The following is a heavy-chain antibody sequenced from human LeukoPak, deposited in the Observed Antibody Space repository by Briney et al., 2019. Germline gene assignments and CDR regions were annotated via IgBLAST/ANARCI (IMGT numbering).Heavy chain of an antibody. CDR3: ARADRSGYFGNVVAFDI. CDR1: GGPINSGSYP. CDR2: IHISGST. Sequence: PSRTLSLTCTVSGGPINSGSYPWTWIRQPAGKGLEWIGRIHISGSTHYTPSLKSRVTISVDTSKNQFSLKLSSVTAADTAVYYCARADRSGYFGNVVAFDIWGQGTMVTVSS. V-gene: IGHV4-61*02. D-gene: IGHD3-22*01. J-gene: IGHJ3*02.